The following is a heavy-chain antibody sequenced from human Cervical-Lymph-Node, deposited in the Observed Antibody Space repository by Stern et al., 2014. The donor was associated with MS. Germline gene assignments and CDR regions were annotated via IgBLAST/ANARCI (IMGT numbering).Heavy chain of an antibody. D-gene: IGHD2-2*01. V-gene: IGHV3-30*04. CDR2: ISHDGSNK. CDR1: GFTFDSYV. CDR3: ARDEGGSSSWWGDYYYHMDV. Sequence: VQLVESGGGVVQPGRSLAVSCAASGFTFDSYVMHWVRQAPGRGLEWVAVISHDGSNKYYADSVKGRFTNSRENYKNMLYLQMNSLRAEDTAVYYCARDEGGSSSWWGDYYYHMDVWGQGTTVTVSS. J-gene: IGHJ6*02.